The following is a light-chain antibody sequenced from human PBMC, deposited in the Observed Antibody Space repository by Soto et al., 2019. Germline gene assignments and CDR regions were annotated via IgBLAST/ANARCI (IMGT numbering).Light chain of an antibody. J-gene: IGKJ2*01. CDR1: QRISRY. Sequence: DIQMTQSPSSLSASVGDRVTITCRASQRISRYLNWYQQKPGKAPKLLIYAASSLQSGVPSRFSGSGSGTEFTLTISSLRPEDFATYYCQQSYSTPRYTFGQGTKLEIK. CDR2: AAS. V-gene: IGKV1-39*01. CDR3: QQSYSTPRYT.